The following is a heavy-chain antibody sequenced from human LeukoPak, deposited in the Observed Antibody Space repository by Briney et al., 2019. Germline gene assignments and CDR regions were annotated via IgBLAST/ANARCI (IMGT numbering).Heavy chain of an antibody. CDR1: GYSFTSYW. CDR3: ARPSRPMSGWYFAFDI. V-gene: IGHV5-51*01. CDR2: IYPGDSDT. D-gene: IGHD6-19*01. J-gene: IGHJ3*02. Sequence: GESLKISCKGSGYSFTSYWIGWVRQMPGKGLEWMGIIYPGDSDTRYSPSFQGQVTISADKSISTAYLQWSSLKASDTAMYYCARPSRPMSGWYFAFDIWGQGTMVTVSS.